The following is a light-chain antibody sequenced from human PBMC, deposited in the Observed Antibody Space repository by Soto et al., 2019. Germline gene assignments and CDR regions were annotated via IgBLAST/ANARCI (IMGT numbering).Light chain of an antibody. Sequence: QSALTQPPSASGSPGQSVTISCTETSSDIGDYNFVSWYQHHPGKAPKLIIYEASKRPSGVPDRFSASKSGNTASLTVSGLHAEDEADYYCSSYAGNSGFVFGGGTKVTVL. J-gene: IGLJ2*01. CDR2: EAS. V-gene: IGLV2-8*01. CDR3: SSYAGNSGFV. CDR1: SSDIGDYNF.